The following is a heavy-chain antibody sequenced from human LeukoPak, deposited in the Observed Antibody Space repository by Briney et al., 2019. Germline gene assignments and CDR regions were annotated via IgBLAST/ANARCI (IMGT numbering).Heavy chain of an antibody. V-gene: IGHV3-53*04. CDR3: ARAAYYYDSSGSRAFDI. CDR1: GFTVSSNY. J-gene: IGHJ3*02. D-gene: IGHD3-22*01. CDR2: IYSGGST. Sequence: PGGSLRLSCAASGFTVSSNYMSWVRQAPGKGLEWVSVIYSGGSTYYADSVKGRFTISRHNSENTLYLQMNSLRAEDTAVYYCARAAYYYDSSGSRAFDIWGQGTMVTVSS.